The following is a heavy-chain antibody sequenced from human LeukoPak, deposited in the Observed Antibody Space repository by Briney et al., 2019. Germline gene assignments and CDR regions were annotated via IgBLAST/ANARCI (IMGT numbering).Heavy chain of an antibody. CDR1: GFIFSDYY. D-gene: IGHD3-9*01. V-gene: IGHV3-15*01. Sequence: GGSLRLSCVASGFIFSDYYMSWIRQAPGKGLEWVGRIKSKADGETTDYAAPVKGRFTFSRDDSKNMLYLQMNGLKSEDTAVYYCSTLTSRYLPDSWGQGTLVTVSS. CDR3: STLTSRYLPDS. CDR2: IKSKADGETT. J-gene: IGHJ4*02.